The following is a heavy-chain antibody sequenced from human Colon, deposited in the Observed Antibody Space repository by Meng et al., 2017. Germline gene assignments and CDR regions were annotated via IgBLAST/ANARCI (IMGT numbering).Heavy chain of an antibody. Sequence: QVRLQESGPGLVKPSETLSLTCTVSGGSISSSCWNWIRQPPGKGLEWIGYIYHSGNTYYNPSLKSRVTISVDTSKNQFSLKLTSVTAADTAVYYCVRSSGWVRTGFDPWGQGTLVTVSS. J-gene: IGHJ5*02. CDR2: IYHSGNT. CDR3: VRSSGWVRTGFDP. V-gene: IGHV4-59*04. D-gene: IGHD6-19*01. CDR1: GGSISSSC.